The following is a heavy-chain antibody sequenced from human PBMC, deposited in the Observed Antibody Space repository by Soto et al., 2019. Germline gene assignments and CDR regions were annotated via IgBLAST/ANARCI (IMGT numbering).Heavy chain of an antibody. V-gene: IGHV3-23*01. D-gene: IGHD6-19*01. CDR1: GFTFSSYA. Sequence: PGGSLRLSCAASGFTFSSYAMSWVRQAPGKGLEWASAISGSGGSTYYADSVKGRFTISRDNSKNTLYLQMNSLRAEDTAVYYCAKDYRWRDRQWPFDYWGQGTLVTVSS. CDR3: AKDYRWRDRQWPFDY. CDR2: ISGSGGST. J-gene: IGHJ4*02.